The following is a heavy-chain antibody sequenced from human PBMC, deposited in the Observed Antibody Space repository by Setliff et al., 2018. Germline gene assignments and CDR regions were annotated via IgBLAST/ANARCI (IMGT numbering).Heavy chain of an antibody. CDR3: ARGEVGATTHYYYYGLDV. D-gene: IGHD1-26*01. V-gene: IGHV4-59*08. Sequence: LSLTCTVSGGSISSYYWSWIRQPPGKGLEWIGYIYYSGSTNYNPSLKSRVTISVDTSKNHFSLTLTSVTAADTAVFYCARGEVGATTHYYYYGLDVWGQGTTVTVSS. CDR2: IYYSGST. J-gene: IGHJ6*02. CDR1: GGSISSYY.